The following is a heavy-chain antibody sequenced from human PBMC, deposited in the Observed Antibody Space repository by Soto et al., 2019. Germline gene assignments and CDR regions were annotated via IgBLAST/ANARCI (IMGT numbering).Heavy chain of an antibody. CDR3: ARTDRDFYGLEV. J-gene: IGHJ6*02. V-gene: IGHV3-13*05. CDR2: ISAAGDP. Sequence: EVQLVESGGGLVQPGGSLRLSCEASGFTFSNYDMHWVRQGTGKGLEWVSGISAAGDPDYADSVVGRFTISRENAQNSFFLQMNSLRVGDTAVYYCARTDRDFYGLEVWGQGTTVIVSS. CDR1: GFTFSNYD.